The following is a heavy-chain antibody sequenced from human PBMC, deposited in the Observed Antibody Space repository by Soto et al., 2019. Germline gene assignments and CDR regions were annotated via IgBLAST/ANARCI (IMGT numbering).Heavy chain of an antibody. CDR3: SRDFASRPVLHSSTSCYDY. V-gene: IGHV3-11*06. D-gene: IGHD2-2*01. Sequence: PGRPLRLCCAVFGFNFSDYYMSWISKAQGKELKWVSYISSSSSYTNYADSVKGRFTISRDNAKNSLYLQMNSLRAEDTAVYYCSRDFASRPVLHSSTSCYDYWVQGTLVTVSS. CDR2: ISSSSSYT. CDR1: GFNFSDYY. J-gene: IGHJ4*02.